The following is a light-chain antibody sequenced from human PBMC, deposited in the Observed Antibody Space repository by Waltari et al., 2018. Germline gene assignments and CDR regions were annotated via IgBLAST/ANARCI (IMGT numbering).Light chain of an antibody. CDR1: SSDVGGYDY. V-gene: IGLV2-14*01. CDR3: ASYTSSKTWV. Sequence: QSALTQPASVSGSPGQSITISCTGTSSDVGGYDYVSWYQQHPGKAPQLMIFDVPKRPSGVSDRFSGSKSGNTASLTMSGLHTEDEADYYCASYTSSKTWVFGGGTKLTVL. J-gene: IGLJ3*02. CDR2: DVP.